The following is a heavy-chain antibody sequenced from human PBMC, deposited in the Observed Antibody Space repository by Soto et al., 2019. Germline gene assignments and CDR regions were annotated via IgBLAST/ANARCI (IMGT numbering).Heavy chain of an antibody. CDR2: IIPIFGTA. Sequence: QVQLVQSGAEVKKPGSSVKVSCKASGGTFSSYAISWVRQAPGQGLEWMGGIIPIFGTANYAQKFQGRVTITADESTSTAYMELSSLRSEDTAVYYCVRRRANYYGSGSYYNYFDYWGQGTLVTVSS. CDR1: GGTFSSYA. CDR3: VRRRANYYGSGSYYNYFDY. V-gene: IGHV1-69*01. D-gene: IGHD3-10*01. J-gene: IGHJ4*02.